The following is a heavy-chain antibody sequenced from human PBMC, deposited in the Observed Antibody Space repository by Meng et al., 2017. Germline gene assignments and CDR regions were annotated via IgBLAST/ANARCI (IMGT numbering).Heavy chain of an antibody. Sequence: VQLAETGGGFIPPGGSLRLSGTASGFSVTTSYMSWVRQAPGKGLEWVSVIYSGGSTYYADSVKGRFSISRDNSKNTLYLQMNSLRAEDTAVYFCARDSSSGWYHNYWGQGTLVTVSS. CDR2: IYSGGST. D-gene: IGHD6-19*01. CDR1: GFSVTTSY. J-gene: IGHJ4*02. V-gene: IGHV3-53*02. CDR3: ARDSSSGWYHNY.